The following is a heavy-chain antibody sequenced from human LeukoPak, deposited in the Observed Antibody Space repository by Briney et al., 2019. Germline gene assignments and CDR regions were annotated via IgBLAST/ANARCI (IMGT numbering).Heavy chain of an antibody. CDR2: ISASGGST. CDR1: GFTFSSYA. CDR3: ASQTSGYSGYSSHY. J-gene: IGHJ4*02. Sequence: GGSLRLSCAASGFTFSSYAMSWVRQAPGKGLDWVSAISASGGSTSYADSVKGRFTISRDNSKNTLYLQMNSLRAVDTAVYYCASQTSGYSGYSSHYWGQGTLVTVSS. D-gene: IGHD5-12*01. V-gene: IGHV3-23*01.